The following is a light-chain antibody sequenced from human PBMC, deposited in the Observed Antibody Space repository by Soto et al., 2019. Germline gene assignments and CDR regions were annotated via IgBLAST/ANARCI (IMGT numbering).Light chain of an antibody. J-gene: IGKJ4*01. CDR1: QSILYSSNNKNY. CDR2: WAS. V-gene: IGKV4-1*01. Sequence: DIVMTQSPDSLAGSLGERATLNCKSSQSILYSSNNKNYLGWYQHKPGQRPKLLISWASTLESGVPDRFSGSGSGTDFTLTISSLQAEDLAVYYCQQYYALPLSFGGGTWVEI. CDR3: QQYYALPLS.